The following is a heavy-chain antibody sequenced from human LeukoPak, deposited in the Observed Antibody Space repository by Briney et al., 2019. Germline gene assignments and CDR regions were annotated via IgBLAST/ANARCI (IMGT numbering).Heavy chain of an antibody. V-gene: IGHV4-39*07. Sequence: SETLSLTCTVSGVSISSSYSYWGWIRQPPGMGLEWIGRIYTSGSTNYIPSLKSRLTISVDTSKNQFSLRLSSVTAADTAVYYCARDAWFGAGRTFAYWGQGTLVTVSS. D-gene: IGHD3-10*01. CDR3: ARDAWFGAGRTFAY. CDR2: IYTSGST. CDR1: GVSISSSYSY. J-gene: IGHJ4*02.